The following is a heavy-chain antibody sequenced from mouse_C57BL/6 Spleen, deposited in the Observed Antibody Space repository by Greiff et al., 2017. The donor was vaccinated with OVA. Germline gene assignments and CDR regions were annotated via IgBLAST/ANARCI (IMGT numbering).Heavy chain of an antibody. CDR3: TLDCEGAWFAY. J-gene: IGHJ3*01. D-gene: IGHD2-4*01. CDR2: IRHKANNHAT. Sequence: EVQLVESGGGLVQPGGSMKLSCAASGFTFSDAWMDWVRQSPEQGLEWVAEIRHKANNHATYYAESVKGRFTISRDDSKSSVYLQMNSLRAEDAGIYYCTLDCEGAWFAYWGQGTLVTVSA. V-gene: IGHV6-6*01. CDR1: GFTFSDAW.